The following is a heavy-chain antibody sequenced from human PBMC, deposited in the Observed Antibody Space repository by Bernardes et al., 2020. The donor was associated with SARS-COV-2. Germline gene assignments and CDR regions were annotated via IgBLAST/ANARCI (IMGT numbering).Heavy chain of an antibody. D-gene: IGHD2-15*01. CDR1: SGSFRGSY. V-gene: IGHV4-34*01. Sequence: SETLSLTCAVYSGSFRGSYWSWIRQTPGKGLEWIGEINDSGRTKYNPALKSRVTISVDPSKNQFSLKLNSVTAADTAVYYCARGSAAVVSHFMLLFANWYFDLWGRGTLVTVSS. CDR2: INDSGRT. CDR3: ARGSAAVVSHFMLLFANWYFDL. J-gene: IGHJ2*01.